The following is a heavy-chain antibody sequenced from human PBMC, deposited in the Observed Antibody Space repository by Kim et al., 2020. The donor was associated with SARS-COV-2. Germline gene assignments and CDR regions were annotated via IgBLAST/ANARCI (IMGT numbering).Heavy chain of an antibody. D-gene: IGHD2-15*01. J-gene: IGHJ4*02. Sequence: YYADSVKGRFTISRENSKNTLYLQMNSLRAEDTAVYYCAKAIIGHQALDYWGQGTLVTVSS. CDR3: AKAIIGHQALDY. V-gene: IGHV3-30*02.